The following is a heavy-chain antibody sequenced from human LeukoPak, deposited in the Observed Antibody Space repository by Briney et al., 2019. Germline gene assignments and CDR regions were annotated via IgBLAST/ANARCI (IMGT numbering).Heavy chain of an antibody. V-gene: IGHV4-30-4*01. J-gene: IGHJ3*02. D-gene: IGHD2-15*01. CDR1: SGAISTSHWL. CDR3: ARDCSGGSCYGAFDI. CDR2: IYDSGST. Sequence: SETLSLTCTVSSGAISTSHWLSWVRQPPGKGLEWIGYIYDSGSTYYNPSLKSRITISVDTSENRFSLKLSSVTATDTAVYYCARDCSGGSCYGAFDIWGQGTMVTVSS.